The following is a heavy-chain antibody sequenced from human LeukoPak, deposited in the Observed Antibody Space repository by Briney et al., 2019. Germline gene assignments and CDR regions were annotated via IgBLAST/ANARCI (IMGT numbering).Heavy chain of an antibody. CDR2: INIGGTNT. J-gene: IGHJ5*02. CDR3: ATDGAGYDT. V-gene: IGHV3-11*01. Sequence: GGSLRLSCAASGFTFNDYYMSWIRQAPGKGLEWLSYINIGGTNTHYADSVKGRFTISRDNAKKSLYLEMNNLRAEDTAVYYCATDGAGYDTWGQGVLVTVSS. CDR1: GFTFNDYY.